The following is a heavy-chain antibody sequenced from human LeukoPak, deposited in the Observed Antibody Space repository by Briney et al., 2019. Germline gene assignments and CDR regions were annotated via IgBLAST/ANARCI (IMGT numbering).Heavy chain of an antibody. CDR2: ISYDGSNK. CDR3: ARELLEWFDY. Sequence: GRSLRLSCAASGFTFSSYAMHWVRQAPGKGLEWVAVISYDGSNKYYADSVKGRFTISRDNSKNTLYLQMNSLRAEDTAVYYCARELLEWFDYWGQGTLVTVSS. J-gene: IGHJ4*02. V-gene: IGHV3-30-3*01. CDR1: GFTFSSYA. D-gene: IGHD2-15*01.